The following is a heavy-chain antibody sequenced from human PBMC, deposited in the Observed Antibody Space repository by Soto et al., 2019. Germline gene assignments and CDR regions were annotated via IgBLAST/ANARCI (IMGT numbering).Heavy chain of an antibody. Sequence: PGGSLRLSCAASGFTFSSYGIHWVRQAPGKGLEWVALISYDGSNKYYADSVKGRFTISRDNSMNTLYLQMNSLRPEDTAVYYCAKDPHGSGSYLYYFDYWGQGTLVTVSS. CDR2: ISYDGSNK. D-gene: IGHD3-10*01. CDR1: GFTFSSYG. J-gene: IGHJ4*02. V-gene: IGHV3-30*18. CDR3: AKDPHGSGSYLYYFDY.